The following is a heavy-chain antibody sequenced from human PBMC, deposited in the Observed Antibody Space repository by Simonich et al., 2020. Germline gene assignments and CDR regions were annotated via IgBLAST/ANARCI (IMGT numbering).Heavy chain of an antibody. J-gene: IGHJ6*02. CDR1: GYSISSGYY. Sequence: QVQLQESGPGLVKPSETLSLTCAVSGYSISSGYYWGWIRQPPGKGLVWIGSIYHNGSTYYNPSLKSRVTISVDTSKNQFSLKLSSVTAADTAVYYCARVGYSNYYYYGMDVWGQGTTVTVSS. CDR3: ARVGYSNYYYYGMDV. V-gene: IGHV4-38-2*01. D-gene: IGHD6-13*01. CDR2: IYHNGST.